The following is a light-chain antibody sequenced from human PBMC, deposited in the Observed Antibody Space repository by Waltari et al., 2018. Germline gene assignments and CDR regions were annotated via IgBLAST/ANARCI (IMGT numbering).Light chain of an antibody. CDR1: SNDVGAHTL. V-gene: IGLV2-14*01. CDR2: EVT. J-gene: IGLJ3*02. CDR3: SSYSTTFTVL. Sequence: QSALTQPASVSGSLGQSISIYCAGTSNDVGAHTLVSWYQQYPGRAPKLVIYEVTNRPSGISSRFSGSKSGNTASLTISGLQSEDEAEYFCSSYSTTFTVLFGGGTKVTV.